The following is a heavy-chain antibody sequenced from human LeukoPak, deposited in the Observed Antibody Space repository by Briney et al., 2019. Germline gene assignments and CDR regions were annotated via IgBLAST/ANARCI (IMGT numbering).Heavy chain of an antibody. CDR1: GGSISSSSYY. CDR2: IYYSGST. Sequence: SETLSLTCTVSGGSISSSSYYWGWVRQPPGKGLEWIGSIYYSGSTYYNPSLKSRVTISVDTSKNQFSLKLSSVTAADTAVYYCVRLRIVGATNPADYWGQGTLVTVSS. D-gene: IGHD1-26*01. CDR3: VRLRIVGATNPADY. V-gene: IGHV4-39*01. J-gene: IGHJ4*02.